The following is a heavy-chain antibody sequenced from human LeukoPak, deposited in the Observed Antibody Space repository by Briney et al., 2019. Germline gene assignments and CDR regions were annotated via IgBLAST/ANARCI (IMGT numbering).Heavy chain of an antibody. CDR1: GGSISSGGYY. CDR2: IYYSGGT. Sequence: SETLSLTCAVSGGSISSGGYYWSWIRQHPGKGLEWIGYIYYSGGTYYNPSLKSRVTISVGTSKNQFSLKLSSVTAADTAVYYCARESHCSGGSCYSGTFYNWFDPWGQGTLVTVSS. V-gene: IGHV4-31*11. D-gene: IGHD2-15*01. CDR3: ARESHCSGGSCYSGTFYNWFDP. J-gene: IGHJ5*02.